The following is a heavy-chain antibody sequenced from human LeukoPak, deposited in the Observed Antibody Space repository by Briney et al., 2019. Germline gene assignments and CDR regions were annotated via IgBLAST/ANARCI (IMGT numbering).Heavy chain of an antibody. D-gene: IGHD3-10*01. CDR2: ISSSGSTI. Sequence: GGSLRLSCAASGFTFSSYEMNWVRQAPGKGLEWVSYISSSGSTIYYADSVKGRFTISRDNAKNSLYLQMNSLRAEDTAVYYCASGLWFGDNWFNPWGQGTPVTVSS. V-gene: IGHV3-48*03. J-gene: IGHJ5*02. CDR1: GFTFSSYE. CDR3: ASGLWFGDNWFNP.